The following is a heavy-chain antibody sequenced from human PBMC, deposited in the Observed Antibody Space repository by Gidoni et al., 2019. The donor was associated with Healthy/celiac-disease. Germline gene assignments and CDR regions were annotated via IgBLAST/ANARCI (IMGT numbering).Heavy chain of an antibody. CDR1: GFTFDDYA. D-gene: IGHD2-21*01. J-gene: IGHJ1*01. CDR2: ISWNSGSI. CDR3: AKGESDCGGDCYSGEYFQH. V-gene: IGHV3-9*01. Sequence: EVQLVESGGGLVQPGRYLRLSCAASGFTFDDYAMHWVRQAPGKGLEWVSGISWNSGSIGYADSVKGRFTISRDNAKNSLYLQMNSLRAEDTALYYCAKGESDCGGDCYSGEYFQHWGQGTLVTVSS.